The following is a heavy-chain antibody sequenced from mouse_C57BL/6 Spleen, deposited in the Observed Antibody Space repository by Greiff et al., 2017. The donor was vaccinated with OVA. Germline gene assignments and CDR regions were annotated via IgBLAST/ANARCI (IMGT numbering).Heavy chain of an antibody. Sequence: QVQLQQSGAELARPGASVTLSCKASGYTFTDYEMHWVKQTPVHGLEWIGAIDPETGGTAYNQKFKGKAILTADKSSSTAYMELRSLTSEDSAVYYGARRGYYYGSGFEGGVDYWGQGTTLTVSS. V-gene: IGHV1-15*01. J-gene: IGHJ2*01. CDR2: IDPETGGT. D-gene: IGHD1-1*01. CDR1: GYTFTDYE. CDR3: ARRGYYYGSGFEGGVDY.